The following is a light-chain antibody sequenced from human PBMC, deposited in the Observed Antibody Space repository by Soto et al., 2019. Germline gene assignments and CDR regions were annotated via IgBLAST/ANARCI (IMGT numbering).Light chain of an antibody. V-gene: IGLV2-8*01. CDR3: SSFAGSNNFPYV. J-gene: IGLJ1*01. CDR2: EIN. Sequence: QSALTQPSSASGSPGQSVTISCTGTSSDVGAYDYVSWYQQHPGKAPKLMIYEINKRPSGVPDRFSGSKSGNTASLTVSGLQAEDEADYYCSSFAGSNNFPYVFGTGTQLTVL. CDR1: SSDVGAYDY.